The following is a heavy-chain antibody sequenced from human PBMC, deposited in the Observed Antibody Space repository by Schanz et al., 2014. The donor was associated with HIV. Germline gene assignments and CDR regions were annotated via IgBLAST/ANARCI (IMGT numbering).Heavy chain of an antibody. CDR3: ARGGCLNCYDSSGYPRCFDY. Sequence: QVQLVQSGAEVKTPGTSVKVSCKASGGTVSSSAITWMRQAPGQGPEWMQGTNPVFGKEIYAQKFQGRLTIIADESTSTVYMELSSLRSDDTAEYFCARGGCLNCYDSSGYPRCFDYWGQGTLVTVSS. D-gene: IGHD3-22*01. CDR2: TNPVFGKE. J-gene: IGHJ4*02. CDR1: GGTVSSSA. V-gene: IGHV1-69*01.